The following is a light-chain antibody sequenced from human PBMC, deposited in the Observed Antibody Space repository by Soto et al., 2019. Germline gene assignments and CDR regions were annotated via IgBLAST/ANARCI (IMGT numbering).Light chain of an antibody. CDR3: SSYTSSIPDV. V-gene: IGLV2-14*01. CDR2: DVS. J-gene: IGLJ1*01. Sequence: QSALTQPASVSGSPGQSITISCTGTSSDVGAYNYVSWYQQHPGKAHKLMIYDVSNRPSGVSNRSSGSKSGNTASLTISGLQAEDEADYYCSSYTSSIPDVFGTGTKVTVL. CDR1: SSDVGAYNY.